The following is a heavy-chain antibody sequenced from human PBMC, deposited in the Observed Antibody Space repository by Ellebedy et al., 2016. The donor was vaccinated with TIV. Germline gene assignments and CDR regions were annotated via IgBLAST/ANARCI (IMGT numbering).Heavy chain of an antibody. J-gene: IGHJ3*02. V-gene: IGHV4-4*07. CDR3: ARWFDASDNDAFDI. CDR1: GGSINNRY. D-gene: IGHD2-2*01. Sequence: MPSETLSLTCTVSGGSINNRYWSWIRQVAGKGLEWIGRIYSSGTTNYNPSLNSRVTMSVDTSKNQFSLRLTSLTAADTAIYYCARWFDASDNDAFDIWGQGRVVIVSS. CDR2: IYSSGTT.